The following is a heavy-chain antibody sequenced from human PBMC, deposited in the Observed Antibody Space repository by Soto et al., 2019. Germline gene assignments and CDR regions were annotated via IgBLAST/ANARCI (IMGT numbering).Heavy chain of an antibody. V-gene: IGHV1-58*01. CDR1: GFTFTSSA. J-gene: IGHJ6*02. CDR3: AAATRYDILTGYYYYYGMDV. Sequence: SVKVSCKASGFTFTSSAVQWVRQARGQRLEWIGWIVVGSGNTNYAQKFQERVTITRDMSTSTAYMELSSLRSEDTAVYYCAAATRYDILTGYYYYYGMDVWGQGTTVTVSS. CDR2: IVVGSGNT. D-gene: IGHD3-9*01.